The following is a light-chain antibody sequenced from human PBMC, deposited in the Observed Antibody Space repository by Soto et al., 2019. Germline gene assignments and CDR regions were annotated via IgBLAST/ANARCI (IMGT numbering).Light chain of an antibody. CDR2: EAS. CDR1: STDFVSYNR. V-gene: IGLV2-18*01. J-gene: IGLJ1*01. Sequence: SALTQPPSVSGSPGQSVTISCTGTSTDFVSYNRVSWYQQPPGTAPKLIIYEASNRPSGVPDRFSGSKSGNTASLTISGLQAADEADYYCSLYTSENTYVFGTGTKVIVL. CDR3: SLYTSENTYV.